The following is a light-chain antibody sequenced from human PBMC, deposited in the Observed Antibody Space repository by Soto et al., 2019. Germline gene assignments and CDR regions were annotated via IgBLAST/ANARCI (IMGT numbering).Light chain of an antibody. CDR1: QSISWX. J-gene: IGKJ1*01. CDR2: AAS. CDR3: QQSYSTPHVT. V-gene: IGKV1-39*01. Sequence: DIQMTQSPSSLSASVSDRVPITFRSSQSISWXLNWYQPTPXKAPKLXXYAASSLQSGVPSRFSASGSGTDLTLTLSSLQPADFANYDCQQSYSTPHVTFGQGTKVDIK.